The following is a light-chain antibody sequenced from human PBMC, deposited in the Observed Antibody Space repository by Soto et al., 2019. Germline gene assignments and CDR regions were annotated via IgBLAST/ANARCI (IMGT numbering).Light chain of an antibody. V-gene: IGKV1-9*01. Sequence: DIQLTQSPSFLSASVGDRVTITCRASQGISSYLAWYQQKPGKAPKLLIFAASTLQNGVPSRFSGSGSGTEFTLPISSLQPEDFATYYCLRLNSYSPDTFGPGTKVDIK. J-gene: IGKJ3*01. CDR3: LRLNSYSPDT. CDR2: AAS. CDR1: QGISSY.